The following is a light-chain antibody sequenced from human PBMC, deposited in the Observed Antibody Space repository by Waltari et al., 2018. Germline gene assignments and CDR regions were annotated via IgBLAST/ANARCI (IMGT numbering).Light chain of an antibody. J-gene: IGLJ3*02. CDR2: EDN. CDR1: SSDVGSHNF. CDR3: CSYAGGSPRWV. Sequence: QSALTQPASVSGSPGQSITISCTESSSDVGSHNFVSWYQQHPGKAPKVMIYEDNKRPAGLSKRFSGSKSGNTASLTIAGRQADDEADYYCCSYAGGSPRWVFGGGTKLTVL. V-gene: IGLV2-23*01.